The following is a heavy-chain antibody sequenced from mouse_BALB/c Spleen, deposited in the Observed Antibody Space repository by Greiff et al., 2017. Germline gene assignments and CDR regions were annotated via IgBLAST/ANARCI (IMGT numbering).Heavy chain of an antibody. V-gene: IGHV1S56*01. D-gene: IGHD2-4*01. CDR2: IYPGNVNT. J-gene: IGHJ4*01. CDR1: GYTFTSYY. CDR3: ANDYDGYAMDY. Sequence: LVESGPELVKPGASVRISCKASGYTFTSYYIHWVKQRPGQGLEWIGWIYPGNVNTKYNEKFKGKATLTADKSSSTAYMQLSSLTSEDSAVYFCANDYDGYAMDYWGQGTSVTVSS.